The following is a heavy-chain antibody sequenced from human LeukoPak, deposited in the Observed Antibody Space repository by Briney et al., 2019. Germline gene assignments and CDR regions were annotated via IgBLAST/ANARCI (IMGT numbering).Heavy chain of an antibody. CDR1: GGTLSSYA. Sequence: SVKVSCEASGGTLSSYAISCVREAPGQGLECMGGIIPIFGTANYAEKFRGRVTTTADESTSTAYMELSSLRSEDTAAYYCASKGGCSSTSCYEEDYWGQGTLVTVSS. V-gene: IGHV1-69*13. CDR2: IIPIFGTA. J-gene: IGHJ4*02. CDR3: ASKGGCSSTSCYEEDY. D-gene: IGHD2-2*01.